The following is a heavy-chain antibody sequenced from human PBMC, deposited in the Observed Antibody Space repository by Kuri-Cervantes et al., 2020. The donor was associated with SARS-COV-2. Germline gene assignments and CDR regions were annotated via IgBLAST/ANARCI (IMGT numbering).Heavy chain of an antibody. V-gene: IGHV3-21*01. CDR2: ISSSSSYI. CDR3: ARDLSQGLLRN. J-gene: IGHJ4*02. D-gene: IGHD1-26*01. Sequence: GESLKISCAASGFTFSSYSMNWVRQAPGKGLEWVSSISSSSSYIYYADSVKGRFTISRDNAKNSLYLQMNSLRAEDTAVYYCARDLSQGLLRNWGQGTLVTVSS. CDR1: GFTFSSYS.